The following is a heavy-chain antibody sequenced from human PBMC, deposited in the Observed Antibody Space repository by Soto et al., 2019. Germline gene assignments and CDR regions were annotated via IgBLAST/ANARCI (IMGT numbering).Heavy chain of an antibody. J-gene: IGHJ4*02. D-gene: IGHD6-19*01. Sequence: GGSLRLSCAVAGFTFSSYAMSWVRQAPGKGLEWVSAISGSGGSTYYADSVKGRFTISRDNSKNTLYLQMNSLRAEDTAVYYCAKRGEQWVVAFDYWGQGTLVTVSS. CDR1: GFTFSSYA. V-gene: IGHV3-23*01. CDR3: AKRGEQWVVAFDY. CDR2: ISGSGGST.